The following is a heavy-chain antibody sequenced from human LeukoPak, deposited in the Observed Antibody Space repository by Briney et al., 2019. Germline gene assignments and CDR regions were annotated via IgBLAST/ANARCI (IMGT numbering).Heavy chain of an antibody. CDR2: IRYDGSNK. CDR3: AKEQAAAGAFDI. Sequence: GGSLRLSCAASTFSFSNYGMHWVRQAPGKGLEWVAFIRYDGSNKYYADSVKGRFTISRDNSKNTLYLQMNSLRAEDTAVYYCAKEQAAAGAFDIWGQGTMVTVSS. CDR1: TFSFSNYG. D-gene: IGHD6-13*01. J-gene: IGHJ3*02. V-gene: IGHV3-30*02.